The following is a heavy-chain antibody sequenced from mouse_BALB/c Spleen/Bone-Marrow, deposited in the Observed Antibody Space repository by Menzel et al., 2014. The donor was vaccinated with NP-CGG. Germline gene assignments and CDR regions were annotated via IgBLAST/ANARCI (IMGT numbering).Heavy chain of an antibody. Sequence: EVQLQQSGPGLVKPSQSLSLTCTVTGYSITSDYAWNWIRQFPGNKLEWMGYISYSGSTSYNPSLKSRISISRDTSKNQFFLQLNSVTTEDTATYYCARNYGYLYALDYWGQGTPVTVSS. V-gene: IGHV3-2*02. CDR2: ISYSGST. D-gene: IGHD1-2*01. CDR3: ARNYGYLYALDY. CDR1: GYSITSDYA. J-gene: IGHJ4*01.